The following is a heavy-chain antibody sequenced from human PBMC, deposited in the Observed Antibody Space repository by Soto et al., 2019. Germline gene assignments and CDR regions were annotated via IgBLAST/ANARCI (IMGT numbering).Heavy chain of an antibody. J-gene: IGHJ5*02. CDR1: GGPLSTGYYL. CDR2: IYYTGSS. CDR3: ASAVNCSGGSCSFDP. D-gene: IGHD2-15*01. V-gene: IGHV4-61*01. Sequence: SDTLSLIWTVSGGPLSTGYYLLSRILPPPGKGLEWIGFIYYTGSSSYTPSLKSRVTMSLDKSNNQFSLKLTSVTAADTAVYYCASAVNCSGGSCSFDPWGQGTLVTVAS.